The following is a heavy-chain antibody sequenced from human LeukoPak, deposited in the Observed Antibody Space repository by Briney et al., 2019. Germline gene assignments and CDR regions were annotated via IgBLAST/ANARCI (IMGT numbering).Heavy chain of an antibody. CDR2: IYHSGST. V-gene: IGHV4-59*01. D-gene: IGHD3-3*01. CDR1: GGSISSYY. Sequence: SETLSLTCTVSGGSISSYYWSWIRQPPGKGLEWIGYIYHSGSTNYNPSLKSRVTISVDTSKNQFSLKLSSVTAADTAVYYCARCYDFWSGSRFDYWGQGTLVTVSS. CDR3: ARCYDFWSGSRFDY. J-gene: IGHJ4*02.